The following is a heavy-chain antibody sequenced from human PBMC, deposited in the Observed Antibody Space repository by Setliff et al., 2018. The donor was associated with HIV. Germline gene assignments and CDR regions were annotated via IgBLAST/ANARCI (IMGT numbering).Heavy chain of an antibody. CDR3: ARWYSSSWFYYHNYMDV. CDR2: ISSSGTYI. CDR1: GFTFSNYG. Sequence: PGGSLRLSCGTSGFTFSNYGMNWVRQAPGKGLEWVSSISSSGTYIYYADSVKGRFTISRDNSNNTLSLQMNSLRADDTAVYYCARWYSSSWFYYHNYMDVWGIGTTVTVSS. J-gene: IGHJ6*03. D-gene: IGHD6-13*01. V-gene: IGHV3-21*04.